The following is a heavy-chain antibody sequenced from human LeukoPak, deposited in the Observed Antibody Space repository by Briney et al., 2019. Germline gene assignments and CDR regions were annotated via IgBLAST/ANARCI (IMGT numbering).Heavy chain of an antibody. CDR1: GGSISSYY. J-gene: IGHJ6*03. V-gene: IGHV4-59*12. CDR3: ARVRDGYNYRLGLGTHYYYYYYMDV. CDR2: IYYSGST. D-gene: IGHD5-24*01. Sequence: SETLSLTCTVSGGSISSYYWSWIRQPPGKGLEWIGYIYYSGSTNYNPSLKSRVTMSVDTSKNQFSLKLSSVTAADTAVYYCARVRDGYNYRLGLGTHYYYYYYMDVWGKGTTVTISS.